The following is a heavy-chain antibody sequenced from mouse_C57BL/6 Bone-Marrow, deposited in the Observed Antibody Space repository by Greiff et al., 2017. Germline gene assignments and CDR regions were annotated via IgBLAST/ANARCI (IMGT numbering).Heavy chain of an antibody. CDR3: ARYLLRYFDV. CDR2: IRNKANGYTT. D-gene: IGHD2-1*01. V-gene: IGHV7-3*01. CDR1: GFTFTDYY. Sequence: EVNVVESGGGLVQPGGSLSLSCAASGFTFTDYYMSWVRQPPGKALEWLGFIRNKANGYTTEYSASVKGRFTISRDNSQSILYLQMNALRAEDSATYYCARYLLRYFDVWGTGTTVTVSS. J-gene: IGHJ1*03.